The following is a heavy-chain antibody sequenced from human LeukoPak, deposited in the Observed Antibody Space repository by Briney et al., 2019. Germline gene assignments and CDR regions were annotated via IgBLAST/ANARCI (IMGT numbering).Heavy chain of an antibody. J-gene: IGHJ4*02. CDR1: GYIFISYA. CDR2: ITAGNGNT. V-gene: IGHV1-3*01. CDR3: ARDSGEYYFDY. Sequence: ASVKVSCKASGYIFISYAMHWVRQAPGRRLEWMGWITAGNGNTRYSQKFQGRVTITRDTSASTAYMELSSLRSEDTAVYYCARDSGEYYFDYWGQGTLVTVSS. D-gene: IGHD2-15*01.